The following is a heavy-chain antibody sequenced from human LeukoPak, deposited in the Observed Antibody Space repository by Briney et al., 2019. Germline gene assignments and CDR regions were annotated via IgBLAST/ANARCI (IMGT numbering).Heavy chain of an antibody. D-gene: IGHD3-22*01. CDR3: ARRSSGYYYWYFDL. V-gene: IGHV4-59*01. Sequence: PSETLSLTCTVSGGSISSYYWSWIRQPPGKGLEWIGYIYYSGSTNYNPSLKSRVTISVDTSENQFSLKLSSVTAADAAVYCCARRSSGYYYWYFDLWGRGTLVTVSS. CDR2: IYYSGST. CDR1: GGSISSYY. J-gene: IGHJ2*01.